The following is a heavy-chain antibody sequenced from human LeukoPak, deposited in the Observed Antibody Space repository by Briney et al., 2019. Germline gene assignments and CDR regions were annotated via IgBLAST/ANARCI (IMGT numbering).Heavy chain of an antibody. CDR3: ARDTGSYGDHRPYYMDV. CDR1: GFTFTGYY. CDR2: INPNSGGT. V-gene: IGHV1-2*02. J-gene: IGHJ6*03. Sequence: ASVKVSCKASGFTFTGYYMHWVRQAPGQGLEWMGWINPNSGGTNYAQKFQGRVTMTRDTSISTAYMELSRLRSDDTAVYYCARDTGSYGDHRPYYMDVWGKGTTVTISS. D-gene: IGHD4-17*01.